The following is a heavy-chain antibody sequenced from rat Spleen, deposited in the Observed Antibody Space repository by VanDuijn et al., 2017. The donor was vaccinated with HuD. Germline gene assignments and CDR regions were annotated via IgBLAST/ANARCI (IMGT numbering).Heavy chain of an antibody. D-gene: IGHD1-12*02. CDR1: GFSLTSNS. V-gene: IGHV2-1*01. Sequence: QVQLKESGPGLVQPSQTLSLICTVSGFSLTSNSVSWVRQPPGKGLEWMGAIWSGGNTDYNSPLRSRLNISRDTSKSQVFLEMNSLQTEDTAIYFCTTFYYYDGTYYYPFAYWGQGTLVTVSS. CDR2: IWSGGNT. J-gene: IGHJ3*01. CDR3: TTFYYYDGTYYYPFAY.